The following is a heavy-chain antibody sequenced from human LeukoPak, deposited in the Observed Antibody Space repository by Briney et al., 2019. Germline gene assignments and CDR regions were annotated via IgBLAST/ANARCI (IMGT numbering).Heavy chain of an antibody. CDR3: ARVLGGTTSWFDP. CDR2: IHYTGSA. J-gene: IGHJ5*02. Sequence: PSETLSLTCAVSSYSISNGYSWGWIRQPPGKGLEWIGNIHYTGSAYYNPSLKSRVTISLDTSKNHFSLELTSVTATDTAVYYCARVLGGTTSWFDPWGQGTLVTVSS. V-gene: IGHV4-38-2*01. D-gene: IGHD1-1*01. CDR1: SYSISNGYS.